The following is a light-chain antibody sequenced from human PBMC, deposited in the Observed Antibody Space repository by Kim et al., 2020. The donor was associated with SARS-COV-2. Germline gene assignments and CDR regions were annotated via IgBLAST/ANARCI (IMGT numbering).Light chain of an antibody. CDR3: NSRDSTGKRWV. J-gene: IGLJ1*01. CDR1: SLRSYY. V-gene: IGLV3-19*01. CDR2: GRN. Sequence: SSELTQDPAVSVALGQTVKITCQGDSLRSYYASWYQQKPGQAPILVIYGRNNRPSGIPDRFSGSSSVNTASLTITGAQAEDEADYYCNSRDSTGKRWVFGTGTKGTVL.